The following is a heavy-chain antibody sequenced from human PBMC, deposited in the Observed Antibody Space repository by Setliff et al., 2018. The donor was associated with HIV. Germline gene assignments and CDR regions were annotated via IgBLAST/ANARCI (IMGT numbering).Heavy chain of an antibody. CDR1: GGSIINNF. CDR3: ARSPGVDTNMAFDY. V-gene: IGHV4-59*01. CDR2: ISYSGNT. J-gene: IGHJ4*02. D-gene: IGHD5-18*01. Sequence: PSETLSLTCTVSGGSIINNFWSWIRLPPGKGLEYIGYISYSGNTDYNPSLKSRVTISVDTSRNQFSLKLSSVTAADTAVYYCARSPGVDTNMAFDYWGQGMLVTVSS.